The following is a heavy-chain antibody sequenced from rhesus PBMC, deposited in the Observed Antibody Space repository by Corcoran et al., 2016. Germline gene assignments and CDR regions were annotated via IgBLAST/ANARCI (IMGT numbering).Heavy chain of an antibody. CDR2: IRYTGGST. V-gene: IGHV3S18*01. J-gene: IGHJ4*01. Sequence: EVQLVESGGGLAKPGGSLRLSCAASGFSFSDSYMYWVRQAPGKGLGWVSGIRYTGGSTYYADYVKGRLTIARENAKNTLYLQMDSLRAEDTAVYYCARHSGSPLSYWGQGVLVTVSS. CDR1: GFSFSDSY. CDR3: ARHSGSPLSY. D-gene: IGHD1-44*02.